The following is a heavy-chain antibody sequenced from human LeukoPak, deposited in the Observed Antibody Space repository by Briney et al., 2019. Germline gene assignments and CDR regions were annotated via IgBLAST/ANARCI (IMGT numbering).Heavy chain of an antibody. CDR1: GYTFTGYY. CDR2: INLNSGGT. CDR3: ARAGDSSGYYVYYYYYMDV. J-gene: IGHJ6*03. V-gene: IGHV1-2*02. Sequence: ASVKVSCKASGYTFTGYYMHWVRQAPGQGLEWMGWINLNSGGTNYAQKFQGRVTMTRDTSISTAYMELSRLRSDDTAVYYCARAGDSSGYYVYYYYYMDVWGKGTTVTVSS. D-gene: IGHD3-22*01.